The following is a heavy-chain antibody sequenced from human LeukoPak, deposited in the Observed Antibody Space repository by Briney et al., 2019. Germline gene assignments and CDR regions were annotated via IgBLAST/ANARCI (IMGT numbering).Heavy chain of an antibody. CDR2: IKSKTDGGTT. J-gene: IGHJ4*01. CDR3: TTGYSSGWYLPDY. V-gene: IGHV3-15*01. D-gene: IGHD6-19*01. Sequence: PGGSLSLSCAASGFTFSNALMSWVRQAPGKGLEWVGRIKSKTDGGTTDYAAPVKGRFTISRDDSKNTLYLQMNSLKTEDTAVYYCTTGYSSGWYLPDYWGHGNPFTVSS. CDR1: GFTFSNAL.